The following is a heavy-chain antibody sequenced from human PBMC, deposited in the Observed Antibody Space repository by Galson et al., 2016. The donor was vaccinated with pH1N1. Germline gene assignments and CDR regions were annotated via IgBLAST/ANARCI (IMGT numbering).Heavy chain of an antibody. CDR3: AREIAAAGSY. V-gene: IGHV4-39*02. CDR2: IYYSESM. J-gene: IGHJ4*02. D-gene: IGHD6-25*01. CDR1: GGSISISSHY. Sequence: SETLSLTCTVSGGSISISSHYWGWIRQPPGKGLEWIGSIYYSESMHYNPSLKSRVTISVDTSKNQLFLKLSSVTAADTAVYYCAREIAAAGSYWGQGTLVTVSS.